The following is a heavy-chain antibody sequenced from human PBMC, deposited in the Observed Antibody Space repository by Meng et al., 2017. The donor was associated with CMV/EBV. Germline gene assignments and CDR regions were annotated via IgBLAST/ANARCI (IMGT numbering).Heavy chain of an antibody. CDR1: GGTFSSYA. CDR3: ARASSSSSERGRHYYYYYGMDV. V-gene: IGHV1-69*10. Sequence: SVKVSCKASGGTFSSYAISWVRQAPGQGLEWMGGIIPILGIANYAQKFQGRVTITADKSTSTAYMELSSLRSEDTAVYYCARASSSSSERGRHYYYYYGMDVWGQGTTVTVSS. CDR2: IIPILGIA. J-gene: IGHJ6*02. D-gene: IGHD6-6*01.